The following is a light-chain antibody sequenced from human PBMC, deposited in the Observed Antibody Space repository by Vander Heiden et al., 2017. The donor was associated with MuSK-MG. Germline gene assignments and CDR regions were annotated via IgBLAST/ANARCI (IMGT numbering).Light chain of an antibody. V-gene: IGKV3-20*01. Sequence: EIVLTQSPGTLSLSPGEGATLSCRASQSVSSNFLAWYQQKPGQAPRLLIFGASSRATGIPDRFSGSGSGTDFTLTISRLEPEDFAVYYCQQYVRSPKTFGQGTKLEIK. CDR3: QQYVRSPKT. CDR1: QSVSSNF. J-gene: IGKJ1*01. CDR2: GAS.